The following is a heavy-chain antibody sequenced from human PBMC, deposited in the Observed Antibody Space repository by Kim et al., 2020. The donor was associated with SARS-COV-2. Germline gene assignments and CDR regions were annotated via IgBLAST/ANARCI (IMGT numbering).Heavy chain of an antibody. V-gene: IGHV3-23*01. CDR1: GFTFSTYA. CDR2: ITGSGLTT. Sequence: GGSLRLSCVASGFTFSTYAMAWVRQAPGKGLEWVSSITGSGLTTYYADSVKGRWTISRDNSKNTVFLQMNGLSAEDTALYYCAQVANYWYFDLWGRGTLV. J-gene: IGHJ2*01. CDR3: AQVANYWYFDL.